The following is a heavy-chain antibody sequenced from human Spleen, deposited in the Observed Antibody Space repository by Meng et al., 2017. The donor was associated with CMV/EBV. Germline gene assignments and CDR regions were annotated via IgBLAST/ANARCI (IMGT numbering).Heavy chain of an antibody. V-gene: IGHV4-61*01. D-gene: IGHD1-1*01. CDR2: IYYSGTT. J-gene: IGHJ6*02. CDR1: GGSISSSSYY. CDR3: ARDRWKGYYGMDV. Sequence: SETLSLTCTVSGGSISSSSYYWSWIRQPPGKGLEWIGYIYYSGTTNYNPSLKSRVTISVDTSKNQFSLKLSSVTAADTAVYYCARDRWKGYYGMDVWGQGTTVTVSS.